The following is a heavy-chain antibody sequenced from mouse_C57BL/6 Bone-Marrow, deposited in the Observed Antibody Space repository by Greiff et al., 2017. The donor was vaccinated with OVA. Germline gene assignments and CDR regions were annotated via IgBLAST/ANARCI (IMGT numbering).Heavy chain of an antibody. Sequence: VQLQQPGAELVMPGASVQLSCKASGYTFTSSWMHWVKQRPGQGLEWIGEIDPSDSYTNYNQKFKGKSTLTVDKSSSTAYMQLSSLTSEDSAVYYCARTGKKYYAMDYWGQGTSVTVSS. V-gene: IGHV1-69*01. D-gene: IGHD4-1*01. J-gene: IGHJ4*01. CDR1: GYTFTSSW. CDR2: IDPSDSYT. CDR3: ARTGKKYYAMDY.